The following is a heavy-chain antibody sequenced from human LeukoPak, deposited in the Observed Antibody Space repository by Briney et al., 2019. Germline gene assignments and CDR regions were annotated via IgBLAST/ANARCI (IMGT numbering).Heavy chain of an antibody. CDR1: GGSISSGGYY. CDR2: IYHSGST. J-gene: IGHJ6*03. Sequence: SQTLSLTCTVSGGSISSGGYYWSWIRQPPGKGLEWIGYIYHSGSTYYNPSLKSRVTISVDTSKNQFSLKLSSVTAADTAVYYCARGARGRQQLFHYYYYMDVWGKGTTVTVSS. D-gene: IGHD6-13*01. CDR3: ARGARGRQQLFHYYYYMDV. V-gene: IGHV4-30-2*01.